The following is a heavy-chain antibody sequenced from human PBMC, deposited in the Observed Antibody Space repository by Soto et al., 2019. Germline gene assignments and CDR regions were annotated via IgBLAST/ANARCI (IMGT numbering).Heavy chain of an antibody. CDR2: IYYSGST. V-gene: IGHV4-59*01. CDR3: ARDRNYYDSRGYYYYGRDV. Sequence: PSETLSLTCTVSGGSISSYYWSWIRQPPGKGLEWIGYIYYSGSTNYNPSLKSRVTISVDTSKNQFSLKLSSVTAADTAVYYCARDRNYYDSRGYYYYGRDVWGQGPTVTVSS. J-gene: IGHJ6*02. CDR1: GGSISSYY. D-gene: IGHD3-22*01.